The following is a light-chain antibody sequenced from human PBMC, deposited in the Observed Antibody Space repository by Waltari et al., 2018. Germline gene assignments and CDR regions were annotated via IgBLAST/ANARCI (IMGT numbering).Light chain of an antibody. CDR2: DAS. CDR1: QSVGKS. V-gene: IGKV3-20*01. CDR3: QKYVSLPAT. Sequence: SCRASQSVGKSVAWYQQKPGQAPRLLIYDASSRATGIPDRFSGSGFGTDFSLTISRLEPEDFAVYYCQKYVSLPATFGQGTKVEIK. J-gene: IGKJ1*01.